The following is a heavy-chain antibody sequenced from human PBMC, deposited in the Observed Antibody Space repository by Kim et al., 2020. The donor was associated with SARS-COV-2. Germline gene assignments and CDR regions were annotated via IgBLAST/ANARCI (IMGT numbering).Heavy chain of an antibody. J-gene: IGHJ4*02. CDR2: IYHSGST. V-gene: IGHV4-38-2*02. D-gene: IGHD2-8*01. CDR1: GYSISSGYY. CDR3: ARTSPHVHY. Sequence: SETLSLTCTVSGYSISSGYYWGWIRQPPGKGLEWIGSIYHSGSTYYNPSLKSRVTISVDTSKNQFSLKLSSVTAADTAVYYCARTSPHVHYWGQGTLVTVSS.